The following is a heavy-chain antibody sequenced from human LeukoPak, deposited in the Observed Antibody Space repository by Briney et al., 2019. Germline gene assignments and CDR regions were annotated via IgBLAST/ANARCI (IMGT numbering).Heavy chain of an antibody. Sequence: PGGSLRLSCAASGFTFSSYGMNWVRQAPGKGLEWVSYISSSRYTIYYADSVKGRFAISRDNAKNSLFLQMNSLRAEDTAVYYCARDEMGYSGYYFDYWGQGTLVTVSS. CDR3: ARDEMGYSGYYFDY. CDR2: ISSSRYTI. CDR1: GFTFSSYG. D-gene: IGHD1-26*01. J-gene: IGHJ4*02. V-gene: IGHV3-48*01.